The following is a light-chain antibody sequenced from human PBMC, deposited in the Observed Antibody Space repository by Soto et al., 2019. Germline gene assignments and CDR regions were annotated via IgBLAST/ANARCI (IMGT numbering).Light chain of an antibody. CDR1: SSDVGNYNL. Sequence: QSALTQPASVSASPGQSITISCTGTSSDVGNYNLVSWYQHYPGKAPKLLIYEGNEWPSGVSNRFSGSKSGNTASLTISGLQAEDEADYYCCSYAGSGTWVFGGGTKLTVL. CDR2: EGN. CDR3: CSYAGSGTWV. J-gene: IGLJ3*02. V-gene: IGLV2-23*01.